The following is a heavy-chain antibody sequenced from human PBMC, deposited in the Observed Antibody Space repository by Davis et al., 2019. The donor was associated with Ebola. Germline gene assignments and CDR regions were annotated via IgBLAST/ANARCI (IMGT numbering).Heavy chain of an antibody. CDR3: ARGPAYCSGGSCYRKNWFDP. Sequence: AASVKVSCKASGYTFTGYYMHWVRQAPGQGLEWMGRINPNSGGTNYAQKFQGRVTMTRNTSISTAYMELSSLRSEDTAVYYCARGPAYCSGGSCYRKNWFDPWGQGTLVTVSS. D-gene: IGHD2-15*01. CDR2: INPNSGGT. CDR1: GYTFTGYY. V-gene: IGHV1-2*06. J-gene: IGHJ5*02.